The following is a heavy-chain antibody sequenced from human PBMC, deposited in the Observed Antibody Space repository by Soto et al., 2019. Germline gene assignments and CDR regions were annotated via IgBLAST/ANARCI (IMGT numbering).Heavy chain of an antibody. Sequence: GGSLRLSCAVSGFNFSDYGMQWVRQAPGKGLEWLTVIWYDGSTQHYAESVKGRFTISRDNSRNTLYLQMHSLRADDTAIYYCAKSHDYGDYVDYWGQGTLVTVSS. CDR3: AKSHDYGDYVDY. V-gene: IGHV3-33*06. D-gene: IGHD4-17*01. CDR1: GFNFSDYG. CDR2: IWYDGSTQ. J-gene: IGHJ4*02.